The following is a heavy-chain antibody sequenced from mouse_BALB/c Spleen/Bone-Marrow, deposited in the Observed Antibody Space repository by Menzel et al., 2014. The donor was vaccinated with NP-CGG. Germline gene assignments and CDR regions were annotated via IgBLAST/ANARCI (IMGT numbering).Heavy chain of an antibody. J-gene: IGHJ2*01. CDR2: ISYSGDT. CDR1: GYSITSDYA. Sequence: VQLQQSGPGLVKPSQSLSLTCTVTGYSITSDYAWNWIRQFPGNKLEWMGYISYSGDTSYNPSLKSRISITRGTSKNQFFLQLNSVTTADTATYYCARRGYYGSSLDYWGQGTTLTVSS. CDR3: ARRGYYGSSLDY. V-gene: IGHV3-2*02. D-gene: IGHD1-1*01.